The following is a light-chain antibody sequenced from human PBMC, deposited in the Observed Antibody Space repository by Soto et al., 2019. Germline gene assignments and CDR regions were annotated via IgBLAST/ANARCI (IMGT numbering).Light chain of an antibody. J-gene: IGKJ1*01. CDR1: QSVSSSY. CDR2: GAS. CDR3: QQYGSSPWT. V-gene: IGKV3-20*01. Sequence: EIVLKQSPATLSLSTGERATLSCRASQSVSSSYLAWYQQKPGQAPRLLIYGASSRATGIPDRFSGSGSGTDFTLTISRLEPEDFAVYYCQQYGSSPWTFGQGTKVDIK.